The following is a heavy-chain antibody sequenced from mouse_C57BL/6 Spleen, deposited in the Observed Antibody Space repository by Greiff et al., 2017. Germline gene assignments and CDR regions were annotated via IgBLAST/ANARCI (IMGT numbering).Heavy chain of an antibody. CDR3: ARRTTVPFAY. J-gene: IGHJ3*01. D-gene: IGHD1-1*01. Sequence: EVKLVESGGGLVKPGGSLKLSCAASGFTFSSYTMSWVRQTPETRLEWVATISGGGGNTYYPDSVTGRFTISRDNAKNTLYLQMSSLRSEDTALYYCARRTTVPFAYWGQGTLVTVSA. V-gene: IGHV5-9*01. CDR1: GFTFSSYT. CDR2: ISGGGGNT.